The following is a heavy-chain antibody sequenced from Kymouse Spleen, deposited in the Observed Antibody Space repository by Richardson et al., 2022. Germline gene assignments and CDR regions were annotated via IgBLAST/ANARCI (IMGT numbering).Heavy chain of an antibody. CDR3: AREGISTMVRGVIPYYYYYGMDV. J-gene: IGHJ6*02. D-gene: IGHD3-10*01. V-gene: IGHV4-34*01. CDR2: INHSGST. Sequence: QVQLQQWGAGLLKPSETLSLTCAVYGGSFSGYYWSWIRQPPGKGLEWIGEINHSGSTNYNPSLKSRVTISVDTSKNQFSLKLSSVTAADTAVYYCAREGISTMVRGVIPYYYYYGMDVWGQGTTVTVSS. CDR1: GGSFSGYY.